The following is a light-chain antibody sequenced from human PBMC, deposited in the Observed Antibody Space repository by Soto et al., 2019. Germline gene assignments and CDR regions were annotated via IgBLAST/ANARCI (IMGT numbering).Light chain of an antibody. CDR1: QSLSSSY. J-gene: IGKJ1*01. CDR2: GAS. Sequence: EIVLTQSPGTLSLSPGERATLSCAASQSLSSSYLAWYQQKPGQAPRLLIYGASGRATGIPDRFSGGGSGTDFALTISRLEPEDSALNYCQQYGSSPQTFGQGTKVEIK. CDR3: QQYGSSPQT. V-gene: IGKV3-20*01.